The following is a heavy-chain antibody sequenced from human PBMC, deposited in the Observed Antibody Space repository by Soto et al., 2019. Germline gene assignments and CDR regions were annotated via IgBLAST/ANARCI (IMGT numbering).Heavy chain of an antibody. D-gene: IGHD3-3*01. J-gene: IGHJ4*02. CDR3: ARVISQGLDDFWSGYLY. CDR2: INPSGGST. V-gene: IGHV1-46*01. CDR1: GYTFTSYY. Sequence: QVQLVQSGAEVKKPGASVKVSCKASGYTFTSYYMHWVRQAPGQGLEWMGIINPSGGSTSYAQKFHGRVTMTRDTSTSTVYMELSSLRSEDTAVYYCARVISQGLDDFWSGYLYWGQGPLVTVSS.